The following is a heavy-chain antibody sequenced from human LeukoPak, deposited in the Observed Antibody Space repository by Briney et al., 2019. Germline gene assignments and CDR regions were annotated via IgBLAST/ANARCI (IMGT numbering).Heavy chain of an antibody. D-gene: IGHD3-3*01. V-gene: IGHV3-7*03. J-gene: IGHJ3*02. CDR2: INQDGTEK. Sequence: GGSLRLSCAASEFTFTTYWMSWVRQAPGKGLEWVANINQDGTEKYYVDSVKGRFTISRDNAKNSLYLQMNSLRAEDTAVYYCAKDKTYYDFWSGHDAFDIWGQGTMVTVSS. CDR1: EFTFTTYW. CDR3: AKDKTYYDFWSGHDAFDI.